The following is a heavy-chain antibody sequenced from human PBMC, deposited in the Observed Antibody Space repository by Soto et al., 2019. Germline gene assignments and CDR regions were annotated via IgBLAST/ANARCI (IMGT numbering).Heavy chain of an antibody. V-gene: IGHV4-31*03. D-gene: IGHD2-15*01. CDR1: GGSISSGVYY. CDR3: ARAYCSGGSCHVTALGSCDY. Sequence: HVQLQESGPGLGKPSQTLSLTCTVSGGSISSGVYYWRWIRQHPGKGLEWIGYIYYSGSTNYNPSHKRRVTISVDTSKNQFSLKLSSVTAAATAVYYCARAYCSGGSCHVTALGSCDYWGQGTLVTFSS. CDR2: IYYSGST. J-gene: IGHJ4*02.